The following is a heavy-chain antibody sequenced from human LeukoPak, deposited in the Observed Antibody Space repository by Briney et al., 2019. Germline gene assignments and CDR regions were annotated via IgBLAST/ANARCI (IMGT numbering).Heavy chain of an antibody. V-gene: IGHV3-48*03. Sequence: PGGSLRLSCAASGFTFSSYEMNWVRQAPGKGLEWVSYISSSGSTIYYADSVKGRFTISRDNAKNSLYLQMNSLRAEDTAAYYCARVGTIYYYGMDVWGQGTTVTVSS. CDR2: ISSSGSTI. CDR1: GFTFSSYE. CDR3: ARVGTIYYYGMDV. J-gene: IGHJ6*02.